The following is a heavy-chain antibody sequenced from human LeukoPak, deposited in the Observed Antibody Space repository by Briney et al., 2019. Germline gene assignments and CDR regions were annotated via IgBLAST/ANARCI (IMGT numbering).Heavy chain of an antibody. CDR3: AKANVDTLNFNWFDP. V-gene: IGHV3-9*01. CDR2: ISWSSGSI. J-gene: IGHJ5*02. D-gene: IGHD5-18*01. Sequence: PGGSLRLSCAASGFTFDDYAMHWVRQAPGKGLEWVSGISWSSGSIGYADSVKGRFTISRDNAKNSLYLQMNSLRAEDTALYYCAKANVDTLNFNWFDPWGQGTLVTVSS. CDR1: GFTFDDYA.